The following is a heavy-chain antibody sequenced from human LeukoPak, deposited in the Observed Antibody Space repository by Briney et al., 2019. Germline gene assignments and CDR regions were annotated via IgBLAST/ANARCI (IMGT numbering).Heavy chain of an antibody. Sequence: ASVKVSCKASGYTFTGYYIRWVRQAPGQGLEWMGWINPHSGGTNYAQKFQGRVTMTRDTSISTAYIELSSLRSDDTAVYYCARDLLMYSHGSGDSSWGQGTLVTVSS. V-gene: IGHV1-2*02. J-gene: IGHJ4*02. CDR2: INPHSGGT. CDR3: ARDLLMYSHGSGDSS. CDR1: GYTFTGYY. D-gene: IGHD3-10*01.